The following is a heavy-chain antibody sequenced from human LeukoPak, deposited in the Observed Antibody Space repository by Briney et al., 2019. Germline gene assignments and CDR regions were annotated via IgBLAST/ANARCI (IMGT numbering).Heavy chain of an antibody. J-gene: IGHJ6*02. Sequence: GESLKISCKGSGYSFTSHWIGWVRQMPGKGLEWMGIIYPGDSDTRYSPSFQGQVTISADKSISTAYLQWSSLKASDTAMYYCARRDYYYYYGMDVWGQGTTVTVSS. CDR1: GYSFTSHW. V-gene: IGHV5-51*01. CDR2: IYPGDSDT. CDR3: ARRDYYYYYGMDV.